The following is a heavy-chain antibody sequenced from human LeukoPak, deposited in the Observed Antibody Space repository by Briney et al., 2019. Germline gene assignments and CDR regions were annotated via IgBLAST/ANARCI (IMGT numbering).Heavy chain of an antibody. CDR3: ARDGLWFGELTTY. CDR1: GYTFTGYY. V-gene: IGHV1-2*02. D-gene: IGHD3-10*01. Sequence: ASVKVSCKASGYTFTGYYMHWVRQAPGQGLEWMGWINPNSGGTNYAQKFQGRVTMTRDTSISTAYMELSRLRSDDTAVYYCARDGLWFGELTTYWGQGTLVTVSS. J-gene: IGHJ4*02. CDR2: INPNSGGT.